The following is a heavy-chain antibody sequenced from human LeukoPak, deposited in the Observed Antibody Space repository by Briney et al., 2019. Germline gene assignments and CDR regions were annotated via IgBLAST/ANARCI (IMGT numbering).Heavy chain of an antibody. V-gene: IGHV4-59*13. CDR1: GGSISSYY. J-gene: IGHJ5*02. D-gene: IGHD5-24*01. Sequence: SETLSLTCPVPGGSISSYYWSWLRQPPGKGLEWIGYIYYSGSTNYNPSLKSRVTISVDTSKNQFSLKLSSVTAADTAVYYCARDRYNYTSIDLWGQGTLVTVSS. CDR2: IYYSGST. CDR3: ARDRYNYTSIDL.